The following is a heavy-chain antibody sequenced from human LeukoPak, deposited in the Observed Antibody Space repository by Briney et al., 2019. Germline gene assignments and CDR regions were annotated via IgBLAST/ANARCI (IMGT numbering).Heavy chain of an antibody. D-gene: IGHD3-22*01. CDR1: GGSISSGDYY. J-gene: IGHJ3*02. V-gene: IGHV4-30-4*01. Sequence: SQTLSLTCTVSGGSISSGDYYWSWIRQPPGKGLEWIGYIFYSGTTYYNPSLKSRVTISVDTSKNQFSLKLSSVTAADTAVYYCARPLYYSDSSGSYAFDIWGQGTMVTVSS. CDR3: ARPLYYSDSSGSYAFDI. CDR2: IFYSGTT.